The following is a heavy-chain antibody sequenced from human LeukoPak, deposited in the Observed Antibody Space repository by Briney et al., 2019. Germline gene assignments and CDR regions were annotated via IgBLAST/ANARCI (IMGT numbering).Heavy chain of an antibody. CDR1: GFTFSSYA. CDR2: ISSNGGST. D-gene: IGHD6-19*01. Sequence: GGSLRLSCAASGFTFSSYAMHWVRQAPGKGLEYVSAISSNGGSTYYANSVKGRFTISRDNSKNTLYLQMGSLRAEDMAVYYCARVGGIAMGEYYFDYWGQGTLVTVSS. CDR3: ARVGGIAMGEYYFDY. V-gene: IGHV3-64*01. J-gene: IGHJ4*02.